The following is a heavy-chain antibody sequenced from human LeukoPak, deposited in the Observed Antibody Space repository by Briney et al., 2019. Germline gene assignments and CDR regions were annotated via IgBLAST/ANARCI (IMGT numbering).Heavy chain of an antibody. CDR1: GYTFTSYD. D-gene: IGHD3-3*01. J-gene: IGHJ4*02. CDR3: AREIRFDFWSGWYFDY. CDR2: MNPNSGNT. Sequence: ASVKVSCEASGYTFTSYDINWVRQATGQGLEWMGWMNPNSGNTGYAQKFQGRVTMTRNTSISTAYMELSSLRSEDTAVYYCAREIRFDFWSGWYFDYWGQGTLVTVSS. V-gene: IGHV1-8*01.